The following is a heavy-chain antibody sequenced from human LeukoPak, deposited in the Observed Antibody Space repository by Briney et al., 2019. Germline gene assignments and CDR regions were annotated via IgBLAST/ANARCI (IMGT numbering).Heavy chain of an antibody. V-gene: IGHV4-31*03. CDR1: GGSISSGGYY. CDR3: ARSYYGSGGFDY. CDR2: INYSGST. J-gene: IGHJ4*02. D-gene: IGHD3-10*01. Sequence: SDTLSLTCTVSGGSISSGGYYWSWLRPRPGKGLKWIGYINYSGSTYYNPSLSSRVTISVVTSKNQFSLKLSSVSAADTAVYYCARSYYGSGGFDYWGQGTLVTVSS.